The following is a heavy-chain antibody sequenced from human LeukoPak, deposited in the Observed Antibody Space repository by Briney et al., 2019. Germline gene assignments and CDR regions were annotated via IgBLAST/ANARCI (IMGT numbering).Heavy chain of an antibody. V-gene: IGHV3-7*01. Sequence: GGSLRLSCAASGFTFTGYWMSWVRQAPGKGLEWVANIKQDGSEKYYVDSVKGRFTISRDNAKYSLFLQMNSLRAEDTAVYYCAREGGGSPLDFAYGGQGTLVTVS. D-gene: IGHD3-16*01. CDR2: IKQDGSEK. J-gene: IGHJ4*02. CDR3: AREGGGSPLDFAY. CDR1: GFTFTGYW.